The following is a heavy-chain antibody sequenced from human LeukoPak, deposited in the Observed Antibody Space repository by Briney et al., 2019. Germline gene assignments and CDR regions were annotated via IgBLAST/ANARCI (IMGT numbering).Heavy chain of an antibody. CDR3: AILNYYDSSGYYSWYFDL. J-gene: IGHJ2*01. CDR1: GGSISSSSYY. V-gene: IGHV4-39*07. Sequence: PSETLSLTCTVSGGSISSSSYYWGWIRQPPGKGLEWIGSIYYSGSTYYNPSLRSRVTISVDTSKNQFSLKLSSVTAADTAVYYCAILNYYDSSGYYSWYFDLWGRGTLVTVSS. CDR2: IYYSGST. D-gene: IGHD3-22*01.